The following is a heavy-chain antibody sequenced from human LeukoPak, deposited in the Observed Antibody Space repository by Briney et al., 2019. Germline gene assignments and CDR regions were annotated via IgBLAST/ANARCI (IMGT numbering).Heavy chain of an antibody. CDR3: ARDKNYYDSSGPPADAFDI. D-gene: IGHD3-22*01. CDR2: IYYSGST. J-gene: IGHJ3*02. Sequence: SETLSLTCTVSGGSISSSSYYWGWIRQPPGKGLEWIGSIYYSGSTYYNPSLKSRVTISVDTSKNQFSLKLSSVTAADTAVYYCARDKNYYDSSGPPADAFDIWGQGTMVTVSS. CDR1: GGSISSSSYY. V-gene: IGHV4-39*07.